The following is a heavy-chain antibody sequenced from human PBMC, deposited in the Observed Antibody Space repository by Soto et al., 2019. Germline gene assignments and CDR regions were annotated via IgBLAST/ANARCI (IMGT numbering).Heavy chain of an antibody. V-gene: IGHV3-23*01. CDR1: GFTFSSYA. D-gene: IGHD6-19*01. CDR3: AKAVAGRGGQYYFDY. CDR2: ISGSGGST. Sequence: EVQLLESGGGLVQPGGSLRLSCAASGFTFSSYAMGWVRQAPGKGLEWVSAISGSGGSTYYADSVKGRFTISRDNCKNSLYLQMNSLRAEDTAVYYCAKAVAGRGGQYYFDYWGQGTLVTVSS. J-gene: IGHJ4*02.